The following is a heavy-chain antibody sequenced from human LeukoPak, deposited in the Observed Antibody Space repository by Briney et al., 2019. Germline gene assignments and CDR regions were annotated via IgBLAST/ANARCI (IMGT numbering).Heavy chain of an antibody. CDR3: ATPGSGIWCFDY. CDR2: IKQDGSEK. CDR1: GFTFSTYW. V-gene: IGHV3-7*01. J-gene: IGHJ4*02. D-gene: IGHD6-13*01. Sequence: GGSLRLSCAASGFTFSTYWMSWVRQAPGKGLEWVASIKQDGSEKYYVDSVKGRFTISRDNAKNSVYLQMTSLRAEDTAVYYCATPGSGIWCFDYRGQGTLLTVSS.